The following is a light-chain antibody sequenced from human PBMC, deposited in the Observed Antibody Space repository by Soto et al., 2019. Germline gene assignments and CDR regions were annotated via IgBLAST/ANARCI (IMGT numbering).Light chain of an antibody. J-gene: IGLJ2*01. CDR3: AAWPVRLNGVV. CDR1: SSNNGSNT. CDR2: RNN. Sequence: QSVLTQPPSASGTPGQRVTISCSGSSSNNGSNTVNWYQQLPGTAPKLLIYRNNQRPPGVPDRFSGSSSGSSASLPISGLQSEDEFDYYCAAWPVRLNGVVFGAGTKVTVL. V-gene: IGLV1-44*01.